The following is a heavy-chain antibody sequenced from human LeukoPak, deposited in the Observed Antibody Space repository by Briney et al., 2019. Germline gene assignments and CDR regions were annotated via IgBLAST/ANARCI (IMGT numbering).Heavy chain of an antibody. Sequence: SETLSLTCAVYGGSLSWFHWRWIPHPPGKGVEWIGEINHSGSTNYNPSLKRRLTISEDTSKNQFSLKLSSVPAADTAVYYCARVKTMTKRFDIWGQGTMVTVSS. CDR2: INHSGST. CDR3: ARVKTMTKRFDI. D-gene: IGHD3-22*01. CDR1: GGSLSWFH. J-gene: IGHJ3*02. V-gene: IGHV4-34*01.